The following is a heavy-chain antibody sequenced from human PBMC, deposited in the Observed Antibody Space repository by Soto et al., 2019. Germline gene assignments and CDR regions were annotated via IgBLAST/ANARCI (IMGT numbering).Heavy chain of an antibody. CDR2: ISSSASTI. Sequence: QVQLVESGGGLVKPGGSLRLSCAASGFTFSDYYMSWIRQAPGKGLENVSYISSSASTIYYEASVKGPFTISRDNAKNSLNLEMNSLRAEVTVVYYCASTLNWNRPGSYWGQGTLVTVS. J-gene: IGHJ4*02. V-gene: IGHV3-11*01. CDR1: GFTFSDYY. CDR3: ASTLNWNRPGSY. D-gene: IGHD1-1*01.